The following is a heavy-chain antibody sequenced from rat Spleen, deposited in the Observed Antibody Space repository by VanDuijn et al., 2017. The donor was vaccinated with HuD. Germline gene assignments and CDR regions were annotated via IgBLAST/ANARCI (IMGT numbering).Heavy chain of an antibody. CDR2: IGYEVGNT. CDR3: ARHEDYGGYSRDYFDY. CDR1: GFTFSDYY. J-gene: IGHJ2*01. Sequence: EVQLVESGGGLVQPGRSMKLSCAASGFTFSDYYMAWGRQAPKKGLEWVASIGYEVGNTYSGDSVKGRFTISRDNAKSTLYLQMNSLRAEEKSTYYCARHEDYGGYSRDYFDYWGQGVMVTVSS. D-gene: IGHD1-11*01. V-gene: IGHV5-22*01.